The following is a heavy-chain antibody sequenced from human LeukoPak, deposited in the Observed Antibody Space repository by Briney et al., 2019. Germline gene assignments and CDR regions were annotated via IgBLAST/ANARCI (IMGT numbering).Heavy chain of an antibody. D-gene: IGHD5-18*01. V-gene: IGHV3-21*01. CDR2: ISSSSYI. J-gene: IGHJ3*02. Sequence: GGSLILSCAASGLTFSSYSMNWVRQAPGKGLEWVSSISSSSYIYYADSVKGRFTISRDNAKNSLYLQMNSLRAEDTAVYYCARDRVGGYRDAFDNWGQGTMVTVSS. CDR1: GLTFSSYS. CDR3: ARDRVGGYRDAFDN.